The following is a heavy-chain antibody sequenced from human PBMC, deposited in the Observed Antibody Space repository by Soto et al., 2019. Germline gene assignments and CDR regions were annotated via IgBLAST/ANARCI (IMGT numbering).Heavy chain of an antibody. CDR1: GGSVSSGSYY. CDR3: ARGGTDSSPANDY. D-gene: IGHD6-13*01. CDR2: IYYSGST. Sequence: KPSETLSLTCTVSGGSVSSGSYYWSWIRQPPGKGLEWIGYIYYSGSTNYNPSLKSRVTISVDTSKNQFSLKLSSVTAADTAVYYCARGGTDSSPANDYWGQGTLVTVSS. V-gene: IGHV4-61*01. J-gene: IGHJ4*02.